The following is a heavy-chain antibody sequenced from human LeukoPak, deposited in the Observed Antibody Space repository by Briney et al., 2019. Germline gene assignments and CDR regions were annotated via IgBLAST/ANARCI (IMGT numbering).Heavy chain of an antibody. Sequence: ASVKVSCKASGGTFSSYAISWVLQAPGQGLEWMGGIIPIFGTANYAQKFQGRVTITADESTSTAYMELSSLRSEDTAVYYCARDHDFWSGYHDYWGQRTLVTVSS. V-gene: IGHV1-69*13. CDR1: GGTFSSYA. J-gene: IGHJ4*02. CDR3: ARDHDFWSGYHDY. D-gene: IGHD3-3*01. CDR2: IIPIFGTA.